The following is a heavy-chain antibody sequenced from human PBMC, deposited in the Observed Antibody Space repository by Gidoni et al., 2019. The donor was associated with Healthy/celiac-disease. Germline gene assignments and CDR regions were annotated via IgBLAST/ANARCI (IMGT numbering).Heavy chain of an antibody. J-gene: IGHJ4*02. V-gene: IGHV3-33*01. Sequence: QVQLVESGGGVVQPGRSLRISCSASGFTFSSYGMHGVRQAPGKGLEWGAVILYDGSNKYYADSVKGRFTISRDNSKNTLYLQMNSLRAEDTAVYYCASSRSSSWYGYFDYWGQGTLVTVSS. CDR2: ILYDGSNK. D-gene: IGHD6-13*01. CDR1: GFTFSSYG. CDR3: ASSRSSSWYGYFDY.